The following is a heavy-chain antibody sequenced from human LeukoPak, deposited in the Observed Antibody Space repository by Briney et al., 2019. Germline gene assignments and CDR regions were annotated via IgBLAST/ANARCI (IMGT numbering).Heavy chain of an antibody. Sequence: PSETLSLTCTVSGGSISSDYWSWIRQPPGKGLEWIGYIYYSGSTNYNPSLKSRVTISVDTSKNQFSLKLSSVTAADTAVYYCARRAKYSSGAYFDYWGQGTLVTVSS. CDR2: IYYSGST. CDR3: ARRAKYSSGAYFDY. D-gene: IGHD6-19*01. V-gene: IGHV4-59*08. J-gene: IGHJ4*02. CDR1: GGSISSDY.